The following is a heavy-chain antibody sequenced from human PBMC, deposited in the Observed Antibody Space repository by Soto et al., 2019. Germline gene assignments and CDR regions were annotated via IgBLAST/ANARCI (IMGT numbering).Heavy chain of an antibody. CDR2: ISAYNGNT. Sequence: PGASVKVSCKASGYTFTSYGISWVRQAPGQGLEWMGWISAYNGNTNYAQKLQGRVTMTTDTSTSTAYMKLRSLRSDDTAVYYCAREKPDTAMVGAFDIWGQGTMVTVSS. V-gene: IGHV1-18*01. D-gene: IGHD5-18*01. CDR3: AREKPDTAMVGAFDI. J-gene: IGHJ3*02. CDR1: GYTFTSYG.